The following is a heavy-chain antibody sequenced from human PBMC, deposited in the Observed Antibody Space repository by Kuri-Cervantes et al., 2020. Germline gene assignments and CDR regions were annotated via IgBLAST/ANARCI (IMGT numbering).Heavy chain of an antibody. D-gene: IGHD1-26*01. CDR2: ISYDGSNK. J-gene: IGHJ4*02. CDR1: GFTFSSYA. CDR3: ARVGPGGFFDY. V-gene: IGHV3-30-3*01. Sequence: GGSLRLSCAASGFTFSSYAMHWVRQAPGKGLEWVAVISYDGSNKYHADSVKGRFTISRNNSKNTLYLQMNSLRAEDTAVYYCARVGPGGFFDYWGQGTLVTVSS.